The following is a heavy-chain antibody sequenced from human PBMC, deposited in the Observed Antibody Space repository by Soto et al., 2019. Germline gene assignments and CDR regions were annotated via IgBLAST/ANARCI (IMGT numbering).Heavy chain of an antibody. CDR1: GGTFSSYA. Sequence: QVQLVQSGAEVKKPGSSVKVSCKASGGTFSSYAISWARQAPGQGLEWMGGIIPIFGTTNYAQKFQGRVTITADESTSTAYMELSSLRSEDTAVYYCARGGIAASLPNNWFDPWGQGTLVTVSS. D-gene: IGHD6-13*01. CDR3: ARGGIAASLPNNWFDP. J-gene: IGHJ5*02. CDR2: IIPIFGTT. V-gene: IGHV1-69*01.